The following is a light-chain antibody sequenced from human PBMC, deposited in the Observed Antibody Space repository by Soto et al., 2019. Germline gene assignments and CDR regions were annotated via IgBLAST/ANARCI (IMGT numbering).Light chain of an antibody. V-gene: IGLV1-47*01. Sequence: QSVLTQPPSASGTPGQRVTISCSGSSSNIGSNYVYWYQQLPGTAPKLLIYRNNQRPSGVPDRFSGSKSGTSASLAISGLRSEEEADDYCAAWDDSLSVAWVFGGGTKLTVL. CDR3: AAWDDSLSVAWV. CDR2: RNN. CDR1: SSNIGSNY. J-gene: IGLJ3*02.